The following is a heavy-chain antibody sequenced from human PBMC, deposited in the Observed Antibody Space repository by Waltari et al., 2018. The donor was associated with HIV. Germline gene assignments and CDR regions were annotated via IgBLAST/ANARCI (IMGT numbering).Heavy chain of an antibody. Sequence: QVQLVESGGGVVQPGRSLRLSCAASGFTFKNFAMNWVRQAPGKGLEWVGNIYYDGSTKFYGDSVRGRFTISRDNSKQILYLQMNSLRVEDTALYYCARDYNYAPDYWGQGTLVVVSS. CDR3: ARDYNYAPDY. D-gene: IGHD5-18*01. CDR1: GFTFKNFA. CDR2: IYYDGSTK. J-gene: IGHJ4*02. V-gene: IGHV3-33*01.